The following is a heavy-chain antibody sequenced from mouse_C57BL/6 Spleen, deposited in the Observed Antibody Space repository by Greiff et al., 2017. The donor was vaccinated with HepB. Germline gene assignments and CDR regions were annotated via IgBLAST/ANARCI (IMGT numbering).Heavy chain of an antibody. V-gene: IGHV1-59*01. CDR1: GYTFTSYW. CDR2: IDPSDSYT. J-gene: IGHJ3*01. Sequence: QVQLQQPGAELVRPGTSVKLSCKASGYTFTSYWMHWVKQRPGQGLEWIGVIDPSDSYTNYNQKFKGKATLTVDTSSSTAYMQLSSLTSEDSAVYYCARDWAYWGQGTLVTVSA. D-gene: IGHD4-1*01. CDR3: ARDWAY.